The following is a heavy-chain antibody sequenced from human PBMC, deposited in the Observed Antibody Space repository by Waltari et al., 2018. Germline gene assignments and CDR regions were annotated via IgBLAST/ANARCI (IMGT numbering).Heavy chain of an antibody. CDR2: IIPIFGTA. CDR3: ARDSPYYDFWSGRNWFDP. D-gene: IGHD3-3*01. V-gene: IGHV1-69*14. CDR1: GGTFSSYA. J-gene: IGHJ5*02. Sequence: QVQLVQSGAEVKKPGSSVKVSCKASGGTFSSYAISWVRQAPGHGLEWMGGIIPIFGTANYAQKFQGRVTITADKSTSTAYMELSSLRSEDTAVYYCARDSPYYDFWSGRNWFDPWGQGTLVTVSS.